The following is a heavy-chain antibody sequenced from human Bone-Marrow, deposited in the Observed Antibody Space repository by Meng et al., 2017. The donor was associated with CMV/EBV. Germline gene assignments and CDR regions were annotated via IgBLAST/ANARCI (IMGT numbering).Heavy chain of an antibody. Sequence: ASLKVSCKASGYTFTSDDINWVRQDTGQGLEWMGWMNPNSGNTGYAQKFQGRVTMTRNTSISTAYMELTSLRSEDTAVYYCARGMYHLGYCRNNSCIGYFDYWGQGTLVTVSS. CDR1: GYTFTSDD. CDR3: ARGMYHLGYCRNNSCIGYFDY. D-gene: IGHD2-2*01. J-gene: IGHJ4*02. V-gene: IGHV1-8*01. CDR2: MNPNSGNT.